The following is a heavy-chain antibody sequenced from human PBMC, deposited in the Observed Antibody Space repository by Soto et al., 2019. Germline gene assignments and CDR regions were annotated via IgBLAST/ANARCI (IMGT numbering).Heavy chain of an antibody. CDR3: ARESITMVRGVISNWFDP. Sequence: PSETLSLTCAVYGGSFSGYYWSWIRQPPGKGLEWIGEINHSGSTNYNPSLKSRVTISVDTSKNQFSLKLSSVTAADTAVYYCARESITMVRGVISNWFDPWGQGTLVT. CDR2: INHSGST. V-gene: IGHV4-34*01. J-gene: IGHJ5*02. CDR1: GGSFSGYY. D-gene: IGHD3-10*01.